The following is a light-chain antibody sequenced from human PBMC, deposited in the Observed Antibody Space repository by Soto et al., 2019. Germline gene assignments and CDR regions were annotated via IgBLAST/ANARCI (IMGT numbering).Light chain of an antibody. V-gene: IGKV3-11*01. CDR3: QQRQYWPPIT. CDR2: DTS. Sequence: EIVMTQSPATLSVSPGERATLSCRASQSVISKLAWYQQKPGQAPRLLIYDTSNRATGVPARFSGSGSGTDFTLTISSLEPEDCAIYYCQQRQYWPPITFGQGTRLEIK. J-gene: IGKJ5*01. CDR1: QSVISK.